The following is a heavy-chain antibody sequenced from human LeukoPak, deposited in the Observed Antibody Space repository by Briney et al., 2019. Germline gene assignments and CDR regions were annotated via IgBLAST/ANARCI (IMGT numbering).Heavy chain of an antibody. CDR1: GGSISSYY. Sequence: PSETLSLTCTVSGGSISSYYWSWIRQPPGKGLEWIGYIYYSGSTNYNPSLKSRVTISVDTSKNQFSLKLSSVTAADTAVYYCAGTLWFGEFVLDYWGQGTLVTVSS. CDR2: IYYSGST. V-gene: IGHV4-59*01. D-gene: IGHD3-10*01. CDR3: AGTLWFGEFVLDY. J-gene: IGHJ4*02.